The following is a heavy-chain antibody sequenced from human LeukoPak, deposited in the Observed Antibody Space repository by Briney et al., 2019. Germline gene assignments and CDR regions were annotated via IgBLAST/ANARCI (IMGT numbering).Heavy chain of an antibody. CDR2: IYPGDSDT. D-gene: IGHD6-13*01. V-gene: IGHV5-51*01. Sequence: HGESLKISCKGSGYSFTNYWIGWVRQMPGKGLEWMGIIYPGDSDTRYSTSFQGQVTISADKSISTAYLQWSSLKASDTAMYYCARSPRVYSSPVDYWGQGTLVTVSS. CDR1: GYSFTNYW. CDR3: ARSPRVYSSPVDY. J-gene: IGHJ4*02.